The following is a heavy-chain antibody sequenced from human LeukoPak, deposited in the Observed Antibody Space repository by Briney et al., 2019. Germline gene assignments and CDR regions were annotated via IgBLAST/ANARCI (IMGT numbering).Heavy chain of an antibody. CDR1: GGSFRGYS. CDR2: INHSGST. D-gene: IGHD6-19*01. V-gene: IGHV4-34*01. J-gene: IGHJ4*02. CDR3: ARAGAESSGWSIDS. Sequence: SETLSLTCAVYGGSFRGYSWSWIRQPPGKGLEWIGEINHSGSTNYNPSLKSRITISVDTSKNQFSLNLSSVTAADTAVYYCARAGAESSGWSIDSWGQGTLVTVS.